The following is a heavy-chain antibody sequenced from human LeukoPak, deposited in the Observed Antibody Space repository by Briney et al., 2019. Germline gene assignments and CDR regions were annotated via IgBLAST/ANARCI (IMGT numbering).Heavy chain of an antibody. CDR3: ARGTVTGDY. Sequence: SETLSLTCTVSGDSISSNYWSWIRQSAGKGLEWIGRIYTSENTIYNPSLKSRVTMSVDTSKNQFSLKVNSVTAADTAVYYCARGTVTGDYWGQGTLVTVSS. CDR1: GDSISSNY. J-gene: IGHJ4*02. V-gene: IGHV4-4*07. CDR2: IYTSENT. D-gene: IGHD4-17*01.